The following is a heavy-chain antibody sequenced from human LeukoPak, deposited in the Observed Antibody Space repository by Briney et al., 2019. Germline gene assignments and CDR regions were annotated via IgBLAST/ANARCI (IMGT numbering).Heavy chain of an antibody. D-gene: IGHD4-17*01. CDR3: ARALVSVNKEVDY. V-gene: IGHV1-2*02. CDR2: INSNSGGT. CDR1: GYTFTGYY. Sequence: ASVKVSCKASGYTFTGYYMHWVGQAPGQGIERMGLINSNSGGTNYAQTFQGTVTMTRDTSISTAYMHLSRLRSDDTAVYYCARALVSVNKEVDYWGQGTLVTVSS. J-gene: IGHJ4*02.